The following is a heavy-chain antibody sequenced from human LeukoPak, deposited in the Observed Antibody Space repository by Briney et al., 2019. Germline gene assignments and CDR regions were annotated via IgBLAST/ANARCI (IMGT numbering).Heavy chain of an antibody. CDR2: IKQDGSKK. V-gene: IGHV3-7*01. D-gene: IGHD6-13*01. CDR3: ASPRIAAAGTGRP. Sequence: GGSLRLSCAASGFTFSSYWMSWVRQAPGKGLEWVANIKQDGSKKYYVDSVKGRFTISRDNAKNSLYLQMNSLRAEDTAVYYCASPRIAAAGTGRPWGQGTLVTVSS. CDR1: GFTFSSYW. J-gene: IGHJ5*02.